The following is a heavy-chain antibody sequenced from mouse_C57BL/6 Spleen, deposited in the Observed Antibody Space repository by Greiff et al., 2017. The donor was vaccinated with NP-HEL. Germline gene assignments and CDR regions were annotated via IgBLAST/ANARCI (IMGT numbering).Heavy chain of an antibody. V-gene: IGHV14-4*01. D-gene: IGHD1-1*01. CDR3: TTDYGSGAY. Sequence: EVQLKESGAELVRPGASVKLSCTASGFNIKDDYMHWVMQRPEQGLEWIGWIDPENGDTEYASKFQGKATITADTSSNTAYLQLSSLTSEDTAVYYCTTDYGSGAYWGQGTLVTVSA. CDR2: IDPENGDT. CDR1: GFNIKDDY. J-gene: IGHJ3*01.